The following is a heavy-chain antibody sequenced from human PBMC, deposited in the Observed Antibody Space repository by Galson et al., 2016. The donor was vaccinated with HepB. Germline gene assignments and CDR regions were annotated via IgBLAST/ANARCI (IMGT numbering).Heavy chain of an antibody. V-gene: IGHV1-69*05. CDR1: GGTFSSYA. CDR3: ARDIVVVVAVETFLDDYYGINF. D-gene: IGHD2-15*01. CDR2: IIPIFGTG. Sequence: SVKVSCKASGGTFSSYAISWVRQAPGQGLEWMGGIIPIFGTGNYAQKFQGRVTITTDTSASTAYMEVSNLRSEDTAVYYCARDIVVVVAVETFLDDYYGINFWGQGTTVTVSS. J-gene: IGHJ6*02.